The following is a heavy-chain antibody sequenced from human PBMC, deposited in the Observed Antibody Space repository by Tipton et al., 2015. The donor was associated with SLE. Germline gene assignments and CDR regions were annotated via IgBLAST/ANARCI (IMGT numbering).Heavy chain of an antibody. J-gene: IGHJ4*02. D-gene: IGHD1-26*01. CDR2: IYTSGST. Sequence: TLSLTCAVYGGSFSGYYWSWIRQPPGKGLEWIGYIYTSGSTNYNPSLKSRVTISVDTSKNQFSLKLSSVTAADTAVYYCARGGGSFPGYYFDYWGQGTLVTVSP. V-gene: IGHV4-4*08. CDR3: ARGGGSFPGYYFDY. CDR1: GGSFSGYY.